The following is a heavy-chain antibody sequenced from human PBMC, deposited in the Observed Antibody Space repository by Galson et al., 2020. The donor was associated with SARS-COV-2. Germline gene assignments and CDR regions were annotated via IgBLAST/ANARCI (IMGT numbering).Heavy chain of an antibody. CDR2: FDPEDGET. Sequence: ASVKVSCKVSGYTLTELSMHWVRQAPGKGLEWMGGFDPEDGETIYAQKFQGRVTMTEDTSTDTAYMELSSLRSEDTAVYYCATVYSVRGHSGPTDYWGQGTLVTVSS. D-gene: IGHD6-19*01. V-gene: IGHV1-24*01. CDR3: ATVYSVRGHSGPTDY. CDR1: GYTLTELS. J-gene: IGHJ4*02.